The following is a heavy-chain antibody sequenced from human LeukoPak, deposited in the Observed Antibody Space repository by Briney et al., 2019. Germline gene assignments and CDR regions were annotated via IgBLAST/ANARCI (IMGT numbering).Heavy chain of an antibody. CDR1: GGSISSYY. D-gene: IGHD2-15*01. CDR3: ARGGFSRGGSPMLDP. CDR2: IYYSGST. V-gene: IGHV4-59*01. J-gene: IGHJ5*02. Sequence: SETLSLTCTVSGGSISSYYWSWTRQPPGNGLESIGYIYYSGSTNYNPSLKSRVTISVDTSKNQFSLKLSSVTAADTAVYYCARGGFSRGGSPMLDPWGQGTLVTVSS.